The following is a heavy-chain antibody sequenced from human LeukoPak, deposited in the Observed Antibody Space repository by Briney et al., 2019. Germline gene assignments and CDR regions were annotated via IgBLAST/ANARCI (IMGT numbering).Heavy chain of an antibody. CDR1: GFTFSSYW. V-gene: IGHV3-7*03. D-gene: IGHD3-9*01. CDR2: IKQDGSEK. Sequence: GGSLRLSCAASGFTFSSYWMSWVRQAPGKGLEWVANIKQDGSEKYYVDSVKGRFTISRDNAKNSLYLQMNSLRAEDTAVYYCAKDQGLRYFDWLSNYFDYWGQGTLVTVSS. J-gene: IGHJ4*02. CDR3: AKDQGLRYFDWLSNYFDY.